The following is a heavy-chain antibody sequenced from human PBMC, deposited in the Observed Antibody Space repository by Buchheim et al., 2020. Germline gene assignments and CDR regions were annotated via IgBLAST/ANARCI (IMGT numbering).Heavy chain of an antibody. J-gene: IGHJ6*02. D-gene: IGHD2-15*01. Sequence: EVQLLESGGGLVQPGGSLRLSCAASGFTFSSYAMSWVRQAPGKGLEWVSAISGSGGSTYYADSVKGRFTISRDNSKNTLYLQMNSLRAEDTAVYYCAKDGDCSGGSCYSFHMDVWGQGTT. V-gene: IGHV3-23*01. CDR2: ISGSGGST. CDR3: AKDGDCSGGSCYSFHMDV. CDR1: GFTFSSYA.